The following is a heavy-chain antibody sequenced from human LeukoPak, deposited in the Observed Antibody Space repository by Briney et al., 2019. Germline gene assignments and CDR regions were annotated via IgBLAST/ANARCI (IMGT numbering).Heavy chain of an antibody. CDR3: ARAGTYYYDSSGYYDY. D-gene: IGHD3-22*01. CDR2: INPNSGGT. CDR1: VYTFTAYY. Sequence: ASVKVSCTASVYTFTAYYMHWVRQAPGQGLEWMGWINPNSGGTNYAQKFQGRVTMTRDTSISTAYMELSRLRSDDTAVYYCARAGTYYYDSSGYYDYWGQGTLVTVSS. J-gene: IGHJ4*02. V-gene: IGHV1-2*02.